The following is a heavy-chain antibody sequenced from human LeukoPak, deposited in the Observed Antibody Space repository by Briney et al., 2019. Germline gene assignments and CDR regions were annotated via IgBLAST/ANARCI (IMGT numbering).Heavy chain of an antibody. CDR2: ISVYNGNT. Sequence: ASVKVSCKTFGYTLINFGIAWVRQAPGQGLEWMAWISVYNGNTNYAQKFQGRVTVTRDTSMNTAYMELTTLTSDDTAVYYCAREARWDVKYFDNWGQGTLVTVSS. V-gene: IGHV1-18*01. J-gene: IGHJ4*02. D-gene: IGHD1-26*01. CDR3: AREARWDVKYFDN. CDR1: GYTLINFG.